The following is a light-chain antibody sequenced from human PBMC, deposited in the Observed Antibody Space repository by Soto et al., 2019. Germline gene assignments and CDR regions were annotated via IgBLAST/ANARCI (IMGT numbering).Light chain of an antibody. CDR1: QSVSIL. Sequence: EVVMTQSPATLSVSPGERATLSCRASQSVSILLAWYRQKPGQAPRLLIYEASNRATGIPARFSGSGSGADFTLTISSLEPEDFALYYCQQHINWPLTFGGGTKVDIK. V-gene: IGKV3-11*01. CDR3: QQHINWPLT. J-gene: IGKJ4*01. CDR2: EAS.